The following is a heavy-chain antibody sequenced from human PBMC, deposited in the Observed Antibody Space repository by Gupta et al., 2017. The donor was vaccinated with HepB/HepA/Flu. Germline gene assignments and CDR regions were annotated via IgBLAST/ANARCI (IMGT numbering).Heavy chain of an antibody. J-gene: IGHJ6*03. D-gene: IGHD3-10*01. V-gene: IGHV3-11*04. CDR2: ITSSGFSI. CDR1: GFTFSDYN. CDR3: ARDFGGSYYYYMDV. Sequence: QVQLVESGGGLVKPGGSLRLSCIASGFTFSDYNMRWHRQAPGKGLEWISYITSSGFSIYYADSVRGRITISRDNAKKSLFLQMNSLRPDDTAVYYCARDFGGSYYYYMDVWGKGTTVTVSS.